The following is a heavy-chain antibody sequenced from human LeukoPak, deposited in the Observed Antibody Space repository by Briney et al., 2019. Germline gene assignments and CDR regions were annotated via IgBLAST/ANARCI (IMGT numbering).Heavy chain of an antibody. Sequence: ASVKVSCKASGYTFTSYYMHWVRQAPGQGLEWMGIINPSGGSTSYAQKFQGRVTMTRDASTSTVYMELSSLRSEDTAVYYCARDSSGWHPFDYWGQGTLVTVSS. CDR2: INPSGGST. CDR3: ARDSSGWHPFDY. V-gene: IGHV1-46*01. D-gene: IGHD6-19*01. J-gene: IGHJ4*02. CDR1: GYTFTSYY.